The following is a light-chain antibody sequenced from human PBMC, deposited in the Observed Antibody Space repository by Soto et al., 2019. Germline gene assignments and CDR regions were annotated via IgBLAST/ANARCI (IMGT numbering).Light chain of an antibody. V-gene: IGKV3-20*01. CDR3: QQSYSTST. J-gene: IGKJ1*01. Sequence: EIVLTHSPGTLSLSPGERATLSSRASQSVSNNYLAWYQQKPGQAPRLLIYGASNRATGIPDRFSGSGSGTDFTLTISSLQPEDFATYYCQQSYSTSTFGQGTKVDIK. CDR1: QSVSNNY. CDR2: GAS.